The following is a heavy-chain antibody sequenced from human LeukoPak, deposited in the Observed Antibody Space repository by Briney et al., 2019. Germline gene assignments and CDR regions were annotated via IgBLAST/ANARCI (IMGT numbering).Heavy chain of an antibody. J-gene: IGHJ4*02. CDR3: ARVLRSKRNPLDY. V-gene: IGHV3-74*01. D-gene: IGHD1-14*01. Sequence: GGSLRLSCAASGFTFSSYWVHWVRQAPGKGLVWVSRINSDGSSTNYADSVKGRFTISRDNAKNTLYLQMNSLRAEDTALYYCARVLRSKRNPLDYWGQGTLVTVSS. CDR2: INSDGSST. CDR1: GFTFSSYW.